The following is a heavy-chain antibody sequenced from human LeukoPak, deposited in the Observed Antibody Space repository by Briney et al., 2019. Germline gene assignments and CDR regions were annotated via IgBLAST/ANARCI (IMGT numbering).Heavy chain of an antibody. CDR2: IYYSGST. Sequence: PSETLSLTCTVSGGSISSYYWSWIRQPPGKGLEWIGYIYYSGSTNYNPSLKSRVTISVDTSKNQFSLKLSSVTAAGTAVYYCARLSSRSGYSYGYWFDYWGQGTLVTVSS. D-gene: IGHD5-18*01. J-gene: IGHJ4*02. CDR3: ARLSSRSGYSYGYWFDY. CDR1: GGSISSYY. V-gene: IGHV4-59*01.